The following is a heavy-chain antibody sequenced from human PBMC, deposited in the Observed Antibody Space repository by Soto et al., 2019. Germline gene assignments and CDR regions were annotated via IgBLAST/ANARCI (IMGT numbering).Heavy chain of an antibody. CDR2: ISGSGGST. V-gene: IGHV3-23*01. Sequence: GGSLRLSCAASGFTFSSYAMSWFRQAPGKGLEWVSAISGSGGSTYYADSVKGRFTISRDNSKNTLYLQMNSLRAEDTAVYYCAEAVVYLRVRPPARSTHFWGKGPLVTVSS. CDR3: AEAVVYLRVRPPARSTHF. J-gene: IGHJ4*02. CDR1: GFTFSSYA. D-gene: IGHD2-8*02.